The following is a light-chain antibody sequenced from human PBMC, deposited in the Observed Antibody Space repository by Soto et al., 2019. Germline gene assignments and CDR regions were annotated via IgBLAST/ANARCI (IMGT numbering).Light chain of an antibody. CDR1: QTIFTY. CDR3: QQSYSTPLN. Sequence: DTQMTQSPSSLSASVGDRVTTTCRASQTIFTYLIWHDQKPGKAPRLLIFGASSFQGGVPSRFSAGGSGTDFTLNITSLKPELFASDCWQQSYSTPLNLGQGTKLEI. V-gene: IGKV1-39*01. CDR2: GAS. J-gene: IGKJ2*01.